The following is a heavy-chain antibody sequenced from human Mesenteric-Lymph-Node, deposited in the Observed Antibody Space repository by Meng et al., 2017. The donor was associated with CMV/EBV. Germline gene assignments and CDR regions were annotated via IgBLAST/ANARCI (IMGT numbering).Heavy chain of an antibody. CDR3: ARVNRDAFDI. CDR2: IYSGGST. J-gene: IGHJ3*02. V-gene: IGHV3-53*01. Sequence: GESLKISCAASGFTFSDYYMSWVRPAPGKGLEWVSVIYSGGSTYYADSVQGRLPLSSANSKNTLYRQRNSLRAEDTAVYYCARVNRDAFDIWGQGTMVTVSS. CDR1: GFTFSDYY.